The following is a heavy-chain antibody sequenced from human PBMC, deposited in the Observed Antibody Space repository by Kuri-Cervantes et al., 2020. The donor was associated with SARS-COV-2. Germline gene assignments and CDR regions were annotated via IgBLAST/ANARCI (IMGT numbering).Heavy chain of an antibody. CDR3: ATSRWLQVPDY. Sequence: ASVKVSCKASGYTFTSYYMHWVRQAPGQGLEWMGIINPSGGSTSYAQKFQGRVTMTEDTSTDTAYMELSSLRSEDTAVYYCATSRWLQVPDYWGQGTLVTVSS. D-gene: IGHD5-24*01. J-gene: IGHJ4*02. V-gene: IGHV1-46*01. CDR1: GYTFTSYY. CDR2: INPSGGST.